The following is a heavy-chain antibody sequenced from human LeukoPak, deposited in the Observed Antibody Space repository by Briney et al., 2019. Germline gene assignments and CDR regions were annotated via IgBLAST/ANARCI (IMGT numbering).Heavy chain of an antibody. CDR2: ISFDGSNK. Sequence: GRSLRLSCEAPGLRFSSYGMHWVRQDPGKGLEWVAGISFDGSNKYYADSLKGRFTISRDNSKNTLYMQMNSLRVEDTAVYYCCGGLFYCDYLGQGTLVTVSS. CDR1: GLRFSSYG. J-gene: IGHJ4*02. CDR3: CGGLFYCDY. V-gene: IGHV3-30*03. D-gene: IGHD3-10*01.